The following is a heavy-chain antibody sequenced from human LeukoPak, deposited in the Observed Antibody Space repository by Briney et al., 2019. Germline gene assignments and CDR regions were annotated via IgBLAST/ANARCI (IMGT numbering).Heavy chain of an antibody. CDR2: FGPEDGEK. J-gene: IGHJ4*02. CDR1: GYTLTELS. CDR3: ATDTLARLDD. V-gene: IGHV1-24*01. Sequence: ASVKVSCKVSGYTLTELSLNWVRQAPGKGLEWMGRFGPEDGEKIYAQKFQGRVTMTEDPSTDTAYMELSSLGSGDTAVYYCATDTLARLDDWGQGTPVTVSS.